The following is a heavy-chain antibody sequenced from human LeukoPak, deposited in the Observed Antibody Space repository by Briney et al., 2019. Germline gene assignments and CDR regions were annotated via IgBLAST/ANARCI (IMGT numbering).Heavy chain of an antibody. J-gene: IGHJ4*02. Sequence: GSLRLSCAASGVSVSSDYMSWVRQAPGKRLECVSLLYSGGSSHYAGSVKGRFTISRDKSKNMVFLQMNSLRAEDTAVYFCARSKTGSYARPFDYWGQGTLVTVSS. CDR1: GVSVSSDY. V-gene: IGHV3-66*01. CDR2: LYSGGSS. D-gene: IGHD1-26*01. CDR3: ARSKTGSYARPFDY.